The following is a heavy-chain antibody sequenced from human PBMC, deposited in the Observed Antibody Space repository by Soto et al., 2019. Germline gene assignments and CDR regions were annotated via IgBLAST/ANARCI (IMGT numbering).Heavy chain of an antibody. Sequence: GSLRLSCEASGFTFGSYAMTWVRQPLGKGLDWVSAIRGSGGDTYYADSVKGRFTISRDNSRYTLYLHMNSLRAEDTAVYYCARNINSGGHYYFDYWGQGILVTVSS. D-gene: IGHD1-26*01. CDR2: IRGSGGDT. V-gene: IGHV3-23*01. J-gene: IGHJ4*02. CDR3: ARNINSGGHYYFDY. CDR1: GFTFGSYA.